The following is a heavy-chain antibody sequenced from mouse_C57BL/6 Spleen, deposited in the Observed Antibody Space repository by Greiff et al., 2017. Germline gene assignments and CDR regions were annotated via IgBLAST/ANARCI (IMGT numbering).Heavy chain of an antibody. CDR1: GFTFSDYG. Sequence: DVKLVESGGGLVKPGGSLKLSCAASGFTFSDYGMHWVRQAPEKGLEWVAYISSGSSTIYYADTVKGRFTISRDNAKNTLFLQMTSLRSEDTAMYDCARSDSNYWEGAMDYWGQGTSVTVSS. D-gene: IGHD2-5*01. V-gene: IGHV5-17*01. CDR3: ARSDSNYWEGAMDY. CDR2: ISSGSSTI. J-gene: IGHJ4*01.